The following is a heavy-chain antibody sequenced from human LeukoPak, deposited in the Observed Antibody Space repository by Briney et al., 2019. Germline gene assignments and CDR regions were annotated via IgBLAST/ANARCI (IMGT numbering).Heavy chain of an antibody. Sequence: SETLSLTCTVSGYSISSGHYWGWIRQPPGKGLEWIGSIYHSGSTYYNPSLKSRVTISVDTSKNQFSLKLSSVTAADTAVYYCARDLGGYYYGSGSSQGPWGQGTLVTVSS. D-gene: IGHD3-10*01. CDR1: GYSISSGHY. CDR2: IYHSGST. V-gene: IGHV4-38-2*02. J-gene: IGHJ5*02. CDR3: ARDLGGYYYGSGSSQGP.